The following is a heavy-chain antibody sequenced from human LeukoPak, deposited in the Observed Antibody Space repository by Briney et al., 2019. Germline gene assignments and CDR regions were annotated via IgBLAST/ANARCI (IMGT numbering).Heavy chain of an antibody. J-gene: IGHJ4*02. V-gene: IGHV3-53*01. Sequence: PGGSLRLSCAASGFTVSSNYMSWVRQAPGKGLEWVAAISNNGAGTYYVDSVKGRFTVSRDNSKNTLFLQMNSLRAEDTAVYYCAIDRYSSGWYTFDYWGQGTLVTVSS. CDR1: GFTVSSNY. CDR3: AIDRYSSGWYTFDY. D-gene: IGHD6-19*01. CDR2: ISNNGAGT.